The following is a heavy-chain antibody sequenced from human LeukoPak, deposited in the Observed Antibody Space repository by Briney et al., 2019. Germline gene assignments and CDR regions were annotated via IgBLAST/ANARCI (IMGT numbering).Heavy chain of an antibody. CDR2: INDNGAKT. J-gene: IGHJ4*02. Sequence: GRSLRLSCAASGFAFYDYAMSWVRQPPGKGLEWVSGINDNGAKTFYADSVKGRLTISRDNSRSTLYLQMNNLRADDTAVYYCAKGHGVVTFNELFSWGQGTLVTVSS. D-gene: IGHD2-21*02. CDR3: AKGHGVVTFNELFS. V-gene: IGHV3-23*01. CDR1: GFAFYDYA.